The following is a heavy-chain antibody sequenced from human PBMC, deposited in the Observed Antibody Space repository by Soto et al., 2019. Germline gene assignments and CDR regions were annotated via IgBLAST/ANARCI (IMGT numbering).Heavy chain of an antibody. CDR1: GFTFSSYA. CDR3: VKGVLLEWSLVDYYYYYGMDV. Sequence: PGGSLRLSCSASGFTFSSYAMHWVRQAPGKGLEYVSAISSNGGSTYYADSVKGRFTISRDNSKNTLYLQMSSLRAEDTAVYYCVKGVLLEWSLVDYYYYYGMDVWGQGTTVTVSS. V-gene: IGHV3-64D*08. J-gene: IGHJ6*02. CDR2: ISSNGGST. D-gene: IGHD3-3*01.